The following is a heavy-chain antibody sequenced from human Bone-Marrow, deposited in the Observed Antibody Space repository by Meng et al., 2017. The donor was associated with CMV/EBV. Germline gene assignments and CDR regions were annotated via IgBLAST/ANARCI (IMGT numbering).Heavy chain of an antibody. Sequence: GESLKISCAASGFTFSSYWMHWVRQAPGKGLVWVSRINSDGSSTSYADSVKGRFTISRDNAKNSLYLQMNSLRAEDTALYYCAKAQAADFWSGYNDYWGQGTLVTFSS. CDR2: INSDGSST. CDR1: GFTFSSYW. J-gene: IGHJ4*02. V-gene: IGHV3-74*01. D-gene: IGHD3-3*01. CDR3: AKAQAADFWSGYNDY.